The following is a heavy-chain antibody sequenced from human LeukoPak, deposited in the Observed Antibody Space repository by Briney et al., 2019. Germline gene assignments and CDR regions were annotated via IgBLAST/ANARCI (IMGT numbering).Heavy chain of an antibody. CDR1: GYSFTGYF. CDR3: ARGNMEWLPFDY. Sequence: ASVKVSFKSSGYSFTGYFIHWVRQAPGQGLEWMGWINPNSGGTKYTQKFQGRVTMTRDTSISTAYMELSRLRSDDRAVYYCARGNMEWLPFDYWGQGTLATVSS. D-gene: IGHD5-12*01. CDR2: INPNSGGT. J-gene: IGHJ4*02. V-gene: IGHV1-2*02.